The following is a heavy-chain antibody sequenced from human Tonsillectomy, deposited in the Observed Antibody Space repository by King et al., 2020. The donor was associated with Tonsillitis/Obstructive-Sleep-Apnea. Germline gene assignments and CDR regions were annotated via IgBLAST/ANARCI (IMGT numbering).Heavy chain of an antibody. Sequence: ITLKESGPQLVKPTQTLTLTCTFSGFSLSTSGVAVAWIRQPPGKALEWLGFIYWDDDKRYSPSLQTRLTITKDTSKNQVVLTMTNMDPVDTATYFCAPRREDCSGGACYDRFDSWGQGTPVTVSS. CDR1: GFSLSTSGVA. D-gene: IGHD2-15*01. CDR2: IYWDDDK. J-gene: IGHJ4*02. V-gene: IGHV2-5*02. CDR3: APRREDCSGGACYDRFDS.